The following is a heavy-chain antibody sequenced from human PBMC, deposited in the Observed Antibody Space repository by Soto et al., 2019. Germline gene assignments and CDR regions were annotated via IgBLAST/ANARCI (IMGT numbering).Heavy chain of an antibody. D-gene: IGHD2-15*01. J-gene: IGHJ1*01. CDR1: GGSISSDY. Sequence: PSETLSLTCTVSGGSISSDYWSWIRQPPGKGLEWIGYIYYSGSTNYNPSLKSRVTISVDTSKNQFSLKLSSVTAADTAVYYCARSGYCSGGSCYRRLGYFQHWGQGTLVTVS. CDR2: IYYSGST. CDR3: ARSGYCSGGSCYRRLGYFQH. V-gene: IGHV4-59*01.